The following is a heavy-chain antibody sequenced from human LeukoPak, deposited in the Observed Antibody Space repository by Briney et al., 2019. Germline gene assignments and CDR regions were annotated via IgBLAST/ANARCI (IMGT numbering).Heavy chain of an antibody. D-gene: IGHD2-2*02. Sequence: ASVSVSCKASGYTFTVYYMHCVRQPPGQGLEWMGWINPNSGGTNYAQKFQGRVTMTRDTSISTAYMELSRLRSDDTAVYYCARGGPIPTNWFDPWGQGTLVTVSS. J-gene: IGHJ5*02. CDR3: ARGGPIPTNWFDP. CDR1: GYTFTVYY. V-gene: IGHV1-2*02. CDR2: INPNSGGT.